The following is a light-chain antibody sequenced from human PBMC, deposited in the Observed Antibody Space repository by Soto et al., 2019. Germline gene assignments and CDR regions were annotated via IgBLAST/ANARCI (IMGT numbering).Light chain of an antibody. CDR2: NAS. CDR1: QSVGNF. J-gene: IGKJ4*01. CDR3: KQRRNWPLT. V-gene: IGKV3-11*01. Sequence: EIVLAHSPAPLSLSPGERATISRSPSQSVGNFLAWYQHRPGQAPRLLILNASTRATGIPPRFSGSGSGTDFTLTISRLETEDFAVYSCKQRRNWPLTFGGGTMVDIK.